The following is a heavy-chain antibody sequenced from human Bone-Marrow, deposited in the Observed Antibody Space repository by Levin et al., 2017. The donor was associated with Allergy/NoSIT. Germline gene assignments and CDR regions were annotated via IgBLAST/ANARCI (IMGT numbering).Heavy chain of an antibody. CDR2: TSSSGDNT. CDR3: AKIGWVQSTSSGASGQY. CDR1: GFTFRDYA. V-gene: IGHV3-23*01. J-gene: IGHJ4*02. Sequence: GESLKISCAASGFTFRDYAMSWVRQAPGKGLEWVSATSSSGDNTNYADSVKGRLTVSRDNSKNTLYLQMSALGVDDTAVYYCAKIGWVQSTSSGASGQYWGQGTLVTVSS. D-gene: IGHD3-16*01.